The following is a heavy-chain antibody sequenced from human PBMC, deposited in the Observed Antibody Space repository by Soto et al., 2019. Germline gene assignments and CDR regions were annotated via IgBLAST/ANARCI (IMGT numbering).Heavy chain of an antibody. CDR3: ARDCVDIVATIHGGYYYYMDV. D-gene: IGHD5-12*01. J-gene: IGHJ6*03. CDR2: IYHSGST. CDR1: SGTIISSNL. Sequence: SVTKSLTCAVASGTIISSNLWSWIRKPPGKGLEWIGEIYHSGSTNYNPSLKSRVTISVDKSKNQFSLKLSSVTAADTAVYYCARDCVDIVATIHGGYYYYMDVWGKGTTVTVSS. V-gene: IGHV4-4*02.